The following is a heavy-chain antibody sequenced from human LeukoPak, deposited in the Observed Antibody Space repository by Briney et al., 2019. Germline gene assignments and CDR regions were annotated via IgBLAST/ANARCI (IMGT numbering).Heavy chain of an antibody. J-gene: IGHJ4*02. CDR2: VNPSVGGT. D-gene: IGHD3-10*01. V-gene: IGHV1-46*03. Sequence: ASVTVSYKAFGYEFTKYYIHWVRQAPGQGVEWMGIVNPSVGGTNYARKFQGRVTMTRDTSTSTVYMELSSLRSEDTAVYYCARHGSGRYYPAEGRVDYWGQGTLVTVSS. CDR3: ARHGSGRYYPAEGRVDY. CDR1: GYEFTKYY.